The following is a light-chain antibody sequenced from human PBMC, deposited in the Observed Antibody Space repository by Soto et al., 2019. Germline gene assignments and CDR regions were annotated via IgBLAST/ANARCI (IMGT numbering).Light chain of an antibody. J-gene: IGLJ1*01. V-gene: IGLV2-23*01. CDR1: SSTVGSYNL. Sequence: QSVLTHPASVSGSPGQSITISCTGTSSTVGSYNLVSWYQQHPGKAPKLMIYEGIKRPSGVSNRFSGSKSGNTASLTISGLQAEDEADYYCCTYVGSSTYVFGTGTKVTV. CDR2: EGI. CDR3: CTYVGSSTYV.